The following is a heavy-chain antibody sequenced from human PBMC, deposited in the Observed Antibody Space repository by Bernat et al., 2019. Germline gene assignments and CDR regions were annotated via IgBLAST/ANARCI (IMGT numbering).Heavy chain of an antibody. Sequence: EVQLVESGGGLVQPGGSLRLSCAASGFTFNSYGMIWVRQPPGKGLEWVSAISGSGGSTYYADSVRGRFTISRDNSKNTLYLQMYSLRAEDTAVYYCAKTYSINMVRGPLFKGYWGQGTLVTVST. D-gene: IGHD3-10*01. V-gene: IGHV3-23*04. CDR1: GFTFNSYG. CDR3: AKTYSINMVRGPLFKGY. CDR2: ISGSGGST. J-gene: IGHJ4*02.